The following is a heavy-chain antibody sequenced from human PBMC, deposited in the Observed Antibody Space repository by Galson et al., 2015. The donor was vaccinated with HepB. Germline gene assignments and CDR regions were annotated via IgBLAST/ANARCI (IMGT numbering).Heavy chain of an antibody. V-gene: IGHV1-8*01. CDR2: MNPNSGNT. CDR3: ARGQGSNSWYYYYMDV. J-gene: IGHJ6*03. D-gene: IGHD6-13*01. Sequence: SVKVSCKASGYTFTSYDINWVRQATGQGLEWMGWMNPNSGNTGYAQKFQGRVTMTRNTSISTAYMELSSLRSEDTAVYYCARGQGSNSWYYYYMDVWGKGTTVTVSS. CDR1: GYTFTSYD.